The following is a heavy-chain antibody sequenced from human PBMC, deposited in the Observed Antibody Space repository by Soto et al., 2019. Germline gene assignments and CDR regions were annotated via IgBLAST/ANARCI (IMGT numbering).Heavy chain of an antibody. Sequence: SETLSLTCAVYGGSFSGYYWSWIRQPPGKGLEWIGEINHSGSTNYNPSLKSRVTISVDTSKNQFSLKLSSVTAADTAVYYCARVVDGCSSTSRYRPVMDVWGQGTTVTVSS. D-gene: IGHD2-2*01. CDR1: GGSFSGYY. J-gene: IGHJ6*02. CDR2: INHSGST. V-gene: IGHV4-34*01. CDR3: ARVVDGCSSTSRYRPVMDV.